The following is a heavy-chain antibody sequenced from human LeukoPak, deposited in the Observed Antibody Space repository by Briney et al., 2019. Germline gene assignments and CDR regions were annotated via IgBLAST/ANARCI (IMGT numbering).Heavy chain of an antibody. CDR3: AKDRSMYCGSSSCYLDWFDP. Sequence: GGSLRLSCAASGFTFSTYAMGWVRQAPGKGLEWVAAISGSGDRTYYADSVKGRFTISRDNSKNTLYLQMNSLGAEDTAVYYCAKDRSMYCGSSSCYLDWFDPWGQGTLVTLSS. CDR2: ISGSGDRT. CDR1: GFTFSTYA. D-gene: IGHD2-2*01. J-gene: IGHJ5*02. V-gene: IGHV3-23*01.